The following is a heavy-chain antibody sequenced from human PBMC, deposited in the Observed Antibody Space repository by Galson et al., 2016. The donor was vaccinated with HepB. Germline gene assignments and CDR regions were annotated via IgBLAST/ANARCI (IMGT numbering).Heavy chain of an antibody. CDR2: INPSDGTT. Sequence: SVKVSCKASGDTLSNHYLHWVRQAPGQGLEWVGVINPSDGTTNCAERFQGRVTMTRDTSTTSFYMELSSLRYEDTAEYFCAREIGGTSDFEYWGQGTLVTGSS. V-gene: IGHV1-46*01. CDR1: GDTLSNHY. J-gene: IGHJ4*02. CDR3: AREIGGTSDFEY. D-gene: IGHD1-7*01.